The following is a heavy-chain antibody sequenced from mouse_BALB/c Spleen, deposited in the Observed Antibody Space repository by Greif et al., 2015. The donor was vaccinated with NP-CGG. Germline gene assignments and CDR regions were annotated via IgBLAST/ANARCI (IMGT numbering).Heavy chain of an antibody. Sequence: QVQLQQSGAELVKPGASVKLSCKASGYTFTSYYMYWVKQRPGQGLEWIGEINPSNGATNFNEKFKSKATLTVDKSSSTAYMQLSSLTSEGSAVYYCTRRGWDGAYWGQGTLVTVSA. V-gene: IGHV1S81*02. D-gene: IGHD4-1*01. CDR1: GYTFTSYY. J-gene: IGHJ3*01. CDR3: TRRGWDGAY. CDR2: INPSNGAT.